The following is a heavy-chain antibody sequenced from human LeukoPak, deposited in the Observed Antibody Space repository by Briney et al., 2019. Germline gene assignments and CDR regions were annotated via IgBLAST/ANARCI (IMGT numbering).Heavy chain of an antibody. J-gene: IGHJ4*02. D-gene: IGHD3-10*01. V-gene: IGHV3-7*03. CDR3: ARPGRSGSYQYYFDY. CDR1: GFTFSSYW. CDR2: INHNGNVN. Sequence: PGGSLRLSCAASGFTFSSYWMNWARQAPGKGLEWVASINHNGNVNYYVDSVKGRFTISRDNAKNSLYLQMSNLRAEDTAVYYCARPGRSGSYQYYFDYWGQGTLVTVSS.